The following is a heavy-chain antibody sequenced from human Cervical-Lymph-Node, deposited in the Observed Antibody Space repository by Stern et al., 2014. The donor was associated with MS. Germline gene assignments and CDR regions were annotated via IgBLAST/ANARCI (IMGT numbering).Heavy chain of an antibody. CDR1: GGTLSSNT. D-gene: IGHD5-24*01. Sequence: QVQLVQSGAEVRKPGSSVKVSCKVSGGTLSSNTIVWVRQAPGQGLEWVGGISAIICKTGYAQTFHGRVTITADESTNIVYMEVTSLRSEDTAVYYCARVIGDGYDSLDDWGQGTLVTVSS. CDR3: ARVIGDGYDSLDD. V-gene: IGHV1-69*01. CDR2: ISAIICKT. J-gene: IGHJ4*02.